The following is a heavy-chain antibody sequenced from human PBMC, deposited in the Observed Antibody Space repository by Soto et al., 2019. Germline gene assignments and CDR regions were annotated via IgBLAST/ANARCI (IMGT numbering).Heavy chain of an antibody. CDR2: INPSGGST. D-gene: IGHD2-15*01. V-gene: IGHV1-46*01. CDR1: GGTFSSYA. J-gene: IGHJ5*02. Sequence: ASVKVSCKASGGTFSSYAISWVRQAPGQGLEWMGIINPSGGSTSYAQKFQGRVTMTRDTSTSTVYMELSSLRSEDTAVYYCARDPGVAATYWFDPWGQGTLVTVSS. CDR3: ARDPGVAATYWFDP.